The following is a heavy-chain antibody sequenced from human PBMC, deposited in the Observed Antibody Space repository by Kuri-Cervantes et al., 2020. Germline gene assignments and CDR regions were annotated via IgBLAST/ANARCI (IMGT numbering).Heavy chain of an antibody. D-gene: IGHD3-3*01. J-gene: IGHJ4*02. CDR1: GFTFSSYS. CDR2: ISSSGRTI. CDR3: ARVFDSWYLDY. Sequence: GESLKISCAASGFTFSSYSVNWIRQAPGKGLEWVSYISSSGRTIYYADSVKGRFTISRDNAKNSLYLQMNSLRAGDTAVYYRARVFDSWYLDYWGQGTLVTVSS. V-gene: IGHV3-48*04.